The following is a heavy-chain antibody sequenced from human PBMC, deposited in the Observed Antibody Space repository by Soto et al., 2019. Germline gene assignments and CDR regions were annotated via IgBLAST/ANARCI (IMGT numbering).Heavy chain of an antibody. Sequence: QVQLVESGGGVVQPGRSLRLSCAASGFTFSSYGMHWVRQAPGKGLEWVAVISYDGSNKYYADSMKGRFNISRDNSKNTLSLQMNSLRAEDTAVYYCAKDRYSNCRLIDYWGQGALVTVSS. CDR3: AKDRYSNCRLIDY. D-gene: IGHD4-4*01. CDR2: ISYDGSNK. V-gene: IGHV3-30*18. CDR1: GFTFSSYG. J-gene: IGHJ4*02.